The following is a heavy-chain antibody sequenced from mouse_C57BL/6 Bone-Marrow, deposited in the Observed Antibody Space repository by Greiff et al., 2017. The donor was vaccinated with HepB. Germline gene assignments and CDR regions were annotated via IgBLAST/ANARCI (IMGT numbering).Heavy chain of an antibody. D-gene: IGHD2-5*01. CDR1: GFTFSDYG. CDR3: ARPHYSNSAWFAY. V-gene: IGHV5-17*01. CDR2: ISSGSSTI. J-gene: IGHJ3*01. Sequence: EVQVVESGGGLVKPGGSLKLSCAASGFTFSDYGMHWVRQAPEKGLEWVAYISSGSSTIYYADTVKGRFTISRDNAKNTLFLQMTSLRSEDTAMYYCARPHYSNSAWFAYWGQGTLVTVSA.